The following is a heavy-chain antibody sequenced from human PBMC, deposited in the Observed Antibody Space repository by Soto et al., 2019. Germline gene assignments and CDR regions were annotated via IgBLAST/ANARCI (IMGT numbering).Heavy chain of an antibody. Sequence: PGESLKISCKGSGYSFTSYWISWVRQMPGKGLEWMGRIDPSDSYTNYSPSFQGHVTISADKSISTAYLQWSSLKASDTAMYYCARREATVAPYYYYGMDVWGQGTTDTVSS. CDR2: IDPSDSYT. CDR3: ARREATVAPYYYYGMDV. D-gene: IGHD1-1*01. J-gene: IGHJ6*02. V-gene: IGHV5-10-1*01. CDR1: GYSFTSYW.